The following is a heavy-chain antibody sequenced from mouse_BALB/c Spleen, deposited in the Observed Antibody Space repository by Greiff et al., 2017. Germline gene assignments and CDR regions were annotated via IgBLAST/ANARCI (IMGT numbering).Heavy chain of an antibody. CDR2: ISSGGST. D-gene: IGHD2-3*01. CDR3: ARGDGYFDY. CDR1: GFTFSSYA. Sequence: EVQVVESGGGLVKPGGSLKLSCAASGFTFSSYAMSWVRQTPEKRLEWVASISSGGSTYYPDSVKGRFTISRDNARNILYLQMSSLRSEDTAMYYRARGDGYFDYWGQGTTLTVSS. V-gene: IGHV5-6-5*01. J-gene: IGHJ2*01.